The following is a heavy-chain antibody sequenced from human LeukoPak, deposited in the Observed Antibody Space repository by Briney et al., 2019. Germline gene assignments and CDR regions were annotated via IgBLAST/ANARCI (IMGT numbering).Heavy chain of an antibody. D-gene: IGHD6-13*01. V-gene: IGHV4-4*07. CDR1: GGSISSFY. CDR3: ARGGAAARRHYYYYYYMDV. J-gene: IGHJ6*03. CDR2: IYTSGST. Sequence: SETLSLTCSVSGGSISSFYCNWMRQPAGKGLEWIGRIYTSGSTNYNPSLKSRVTMSVDTSKNQFSLKLSSVTAADTAVYYCARGGAAARRHYYYYYYMDVWGKGTTVTISS.